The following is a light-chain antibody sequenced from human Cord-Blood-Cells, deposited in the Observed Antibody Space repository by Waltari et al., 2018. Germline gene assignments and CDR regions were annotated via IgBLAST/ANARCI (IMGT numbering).Light chain of an antibody. CDR3: CSYAGSSTYVV. J-gene: IGLJ2*01. Sequence: QSALTQPASVSGSPGQSITISCTGTSSDVGSYNLVSWYQQHPGKAPKLMIYEGSKRPSGVANRFSGSKSSNTASPTSSGRQAEDEADYYSCSYAGSSTYVVFGGGTKLTVL. CDR2: EGS. V-gene: IGLV2-23*01. CDR1: SSDVGSYNL.